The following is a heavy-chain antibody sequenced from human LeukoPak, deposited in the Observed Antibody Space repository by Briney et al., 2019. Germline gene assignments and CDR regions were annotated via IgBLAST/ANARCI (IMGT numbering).Heavy chain of an antibody. Sequence: ASVKVSCKASGYTFTSYGISWVRQAPGQGLEWMGWISAYNGNTNYAQKLQGRVTMTTDTSTSTAYMELRSLRSDDTAVYYCARVVGGELATILGYWGQGTLVTVSS. D-gene: IGHD5-12*01. V-gene: IGHV1-18*01. CDR1: GYTFTSYG. CDR3: ARVVGGELATILGY. J-gene: IGHJ4*02. CDR2: ISAYNGNT.